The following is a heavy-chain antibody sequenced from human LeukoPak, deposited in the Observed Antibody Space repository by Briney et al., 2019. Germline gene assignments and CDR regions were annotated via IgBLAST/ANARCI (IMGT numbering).Heavy chain of an antibody. CDR1: GFTFSDYW. J-gene: IGHJ4*02. Sequence: GGSLRLSCVASGFTFSDYWMNWVRQAPGRGLEWVAIIKQDGSEKFYVDSVKGRFTISRDNAKNSLYLQMTTLRAEDTAVYYCAAVVRGYWGQGTLVTVSA. D-gene: IGHD3-10*01. V-gene: IGHV3-7*01. CDR2: IKQDGSEK. CDR3: AAVVRGY.